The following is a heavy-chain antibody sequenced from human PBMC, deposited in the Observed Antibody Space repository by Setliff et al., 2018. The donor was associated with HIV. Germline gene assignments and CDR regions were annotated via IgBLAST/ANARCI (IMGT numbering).Heavy chain of an antibody. CDR1: GGSMRNYY. Sequence: PSETLSLTCSVSGGSMRNYYWSWIRQPPRKGLEWVGYIAYNGNTTYHPSLKSRVTISVDTSKNQFSLKLTSVTAADTAVYYCAGHRPWEVDVFDIWGQGTMVTVSS. J-gene: IGHJ3*02. CDR3: AGHRPWEVDVFDI. V-gene: IGHV4-59*08. CDR2: IAYNGNT. D-gene: IGHD1-26*01.